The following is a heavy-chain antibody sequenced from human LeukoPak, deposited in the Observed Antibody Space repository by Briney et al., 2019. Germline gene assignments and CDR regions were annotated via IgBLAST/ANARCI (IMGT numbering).Heavy chain of an antibody. CDR1: GGTFSSYT. D-gene: IGHD2-2*01. J-gene: IGHJ5*02. CDR2: IIPTLGIA. Sequence: SVKVSCKASGGTFSSYTISWVRQAPGQGLEWMGRIIPTLGIANYAQKFQGRVTITADKSTSTAYMELSSLRSEDTAVYYCARGGCSSTSCVNWFDPWGQGTLVTVSS. V-gene: IGHV1-69*02. CDR3: ARGGCSSTSCVNWFDP.